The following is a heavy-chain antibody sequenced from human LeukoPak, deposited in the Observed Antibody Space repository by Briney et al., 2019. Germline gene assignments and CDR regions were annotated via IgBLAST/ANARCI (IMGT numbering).Heavy chain of an antibody. V-gene: IGHV3-33*01. D-gene: IGHD4-17*01. Sequence: GGSLRLSCAASGLTFNSYGIQWVRQAPGKGLEWVAFIWYDGSNKYYADSVKGRFTIPRDNSKNTLYLQMNSLRAEDTAVYYCARARTTRGFDYWGQGTLVTVSS. CDR2: IWYDGSNK. CDR1: GLTFNSYG. J-gene: IGHJ4*02. CDR3: ARARTTRGFDY.